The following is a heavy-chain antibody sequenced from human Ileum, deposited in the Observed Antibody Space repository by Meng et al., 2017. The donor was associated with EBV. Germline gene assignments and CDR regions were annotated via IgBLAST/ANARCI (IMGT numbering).Heavy chain of an antibody. CDR2: ISSSGSTI. V-gene: IGHV3-11*01. J-gene: IGHJ4*02. CDR1: GFTFSDYY. D-gene: IGHD4-17*01. CDR3: AREYGDYGYYFDY. Sequence: VRLVGAGGGLVKPGGSLGLSCAASGFTFSDYYRSWIRQAPGKGLEWVSYISSSGSTIYYADSVKGRFTISRDNAKNSLYLQMNSLRAEDTAVYYCAREYGDYGYYFDYWGQGTLVTVSS.